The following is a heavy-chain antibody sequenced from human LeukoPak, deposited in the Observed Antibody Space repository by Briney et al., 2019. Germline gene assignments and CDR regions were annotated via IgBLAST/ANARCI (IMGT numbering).Heavy chain of an antibody. CDR1: GFTFSSYG. CDR3: ATSPGLGYSTSLTGVDY. D-gene: IGHD6-6*01. J-gene: IGHJ4*02. CDR2: IRYDGSNK. V-gene: IGHV3-30*02. Sequence: GGSLRLSCAASGFTFSSYGMHWVRQAPGKGLEWVAFIRYDGSNKYYADSVKGRFTISRDNSKNTLSLQMNSLRVEDTAVYYCATSPGLGYSTSLTGVDYWGQGTLVTVSS.